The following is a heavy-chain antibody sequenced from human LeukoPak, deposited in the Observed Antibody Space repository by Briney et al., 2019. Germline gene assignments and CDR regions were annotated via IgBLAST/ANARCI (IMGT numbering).Heavy chain of an antibody. J-gene: IGHJ3*02. CDR2: ISYDGSNK. CDR3: VRALEYSNSWYGRAFDM. Sequence: GGSLRLSCAASGFTFSSYSMNWVRQAPGKGLEWVAVISYDGSNKYYADSVKGRFTISRDNSKNTLYLQMNSLRAEDTAVYYCVRALEYSNSWYGRAFDMWGHGTMVTVSS. V-gene: IGHV3-30*03. CDR1: GFTFSSYS. D-gene: IGHD6-13*01.